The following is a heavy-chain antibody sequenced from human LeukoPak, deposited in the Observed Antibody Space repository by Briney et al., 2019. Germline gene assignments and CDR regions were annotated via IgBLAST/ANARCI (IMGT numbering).Heavy chain of an antibody. J-gene: IGHJ4*02. Sequence: GGSLRLSCAASGFTFSSYGMHWVRQAPGKGLEWVAVIWYDGSNKYYADSVKGRFTISRDNSKSTLYLQMNSLRAEDTAVYYCASEACSSTSCYNYWGQGTLVTVSS. CDR1: GFTFSSYG. V-gene: IGHV3-33*01. D-gene: IGHD2-2*02. CDR2: IWYDGSNK. CDR3: ASEACSSTSCYNY.